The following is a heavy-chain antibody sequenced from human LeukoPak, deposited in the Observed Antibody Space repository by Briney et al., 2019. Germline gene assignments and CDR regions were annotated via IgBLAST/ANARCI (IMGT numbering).Heavy chain of an antibody. Sequence: GRSLRLSCAASGFTFDDYAMHWVRQAPGKGLEWVSGIRWDSGSVDSADSVKGRFTISRDNARNSLYLQMNSLRAEDTALYYCAKGNSYDSSGLPFDYWGQGTLVTVSS. V-gene: IGHV3-9*01. CDR2: IRWDSGSV. D-gene: IGHD3-22*01. CDR3: AKGNSYDSSGLPFDY. J-gene: IGHJ4*02. CDR1: GFTFDDYA.